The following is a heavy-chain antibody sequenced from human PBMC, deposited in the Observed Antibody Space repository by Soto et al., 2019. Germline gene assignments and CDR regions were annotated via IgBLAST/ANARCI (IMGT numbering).Heavy chain of an antibody. V-gene: IGHV3-30-3*01. CDR2: ISYDGSNK. D-gene: IGHD3-3*01. Sequence: GGSLGLACAASGVSVRIYAMHGVCQAPGKGLEWVAVISYDGSNKYYADSVKGRFTISRDNSKNTLYLQMNSLRAEDTAVYYCARAATIFGVAAPLTYWGQGTQVPVSP. CDR1: GVSVRIYA. J-gene: IGHJ4*02. CDR3: ARAATIFGVAAPLTY.